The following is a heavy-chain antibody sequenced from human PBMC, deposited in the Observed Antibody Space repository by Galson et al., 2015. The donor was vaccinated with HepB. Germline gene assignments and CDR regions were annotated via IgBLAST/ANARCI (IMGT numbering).Heavy chain of an antibody. CDR3: AARPVIAVAGYFDY. V-gene: IGHV1-58*01. D-gene: IGHD6-19*01. J-gene: IGHJ4*02. CDR2: IVVGSGNT. CDR1: GFTFTSSA. Sequence: SVKVSCKASGFTFTSSAVQWVRQARGQRLEWIGWIVVGSGNTNYAQKFQERVTITRDMSTSTAYMELSSLRSEDTAVYYCAARPVIAVAGYFDYWGQGTLVRLL.